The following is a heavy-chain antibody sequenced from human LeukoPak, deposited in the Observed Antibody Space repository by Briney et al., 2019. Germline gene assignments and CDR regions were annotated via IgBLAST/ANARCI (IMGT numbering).Heavy chain of an antibody. CDR1: RFTFSSYA. CDR2: ISGSGGST. D-gene: IGHD3-3*01. Sequence: GGSLRLSCAASRFTFSSYAMSWVRQAPGKGLEWVSAISGSGGSTYYADSVKGRFTISRDNSKNTLYLQMNSLRAEDTAVYYCAKVGYDFWSGYHYWGQGTLVTVSS. CDR3: AKVGYDFWSGYHY. V-gene: IGHV3-23*01. J-gene: IGHJ4*02.